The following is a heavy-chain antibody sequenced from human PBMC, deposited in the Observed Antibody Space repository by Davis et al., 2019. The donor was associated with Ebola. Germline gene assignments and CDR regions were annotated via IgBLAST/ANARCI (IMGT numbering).Heavy chain of an antibody. Sequence: PSETLSLTCSVSGASISSFFWSWVRLSPGSGPEWIGNVYYTGYTNYNPSLKSRVTMSPDTSKNQFSLNLSSVTAADTAVYYCARLLKSSGYYYLDYWGQGTLVTVSS. CDR2: VYYTGYT. CDR1: GASISSFF. V-gene: IGHV4-59*08. D-gene: IGHD3-22*01. CDR3: ARLLKSSGYYYLDY. J-gene: IGHJ4*02.